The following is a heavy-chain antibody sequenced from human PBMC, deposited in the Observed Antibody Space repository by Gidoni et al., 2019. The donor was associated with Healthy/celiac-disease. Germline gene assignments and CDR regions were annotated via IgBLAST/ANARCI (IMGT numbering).Heavy chain of an antibody. CDR1: GFTFSSDA. Sequence: QVQLVESGGGVVQPGRSRRLACAAPGFTFSSDAMPWVRQAPGKGLECVAVISYDGSNKYYADSVKGRFTISRDNSKNTLYLQMNSLRAEDTAVYYCARVKDPIVVVPAAMDYYYYGMDVWGQGTTVTVSS. V-gene: IGHV3-30-3*01. J-gene: IGHJ6*02. D-gene: IGHD2-2*01. CDR2: ISYDGSNK. CDR3: ARVKDPIVVVPAAMDYYYYGMDV.